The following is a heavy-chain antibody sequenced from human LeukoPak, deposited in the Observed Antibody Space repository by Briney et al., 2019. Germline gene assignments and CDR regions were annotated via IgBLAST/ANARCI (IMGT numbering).Heavy chain of an antibody. CDR3: ARDEGYYNYMDV. V-gene: IGHV1-2*02. J-gene: IGHJ6*03. Sequence: ASVKVSCKASRYSFTGYYMHWVRLAPGQGLEWMGWINVDSGGTKYAEKFQGRVTMTRDTSISTAYMELSRLRSDDTAVYYCARDEGYYNYMDVWGKGTTVGVSS. CDR1: RYSFTGYY. CDR2: INVDSGGT.